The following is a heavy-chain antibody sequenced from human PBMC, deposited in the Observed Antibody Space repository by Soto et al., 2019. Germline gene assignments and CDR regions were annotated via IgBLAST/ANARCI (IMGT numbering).Heavy chain of an antibody. CDR2: INPNSGGT. V-gene: IGHV1-2*04. J-gene: IGHJ6*02. CDR3: ARAAGYFSGGNCHDYYFFFGMDV. Sequence: ASVKVSCKASGYTFTGYYMHWVRQAPGQGLEWMGWINPNSGGTNYAQKFQGWVTMTRDTSISTAYMELSRLRSDDTAVYYCARAAGYFSGGNCHDYYFFFGMDVWGQGTTVTVSS. CDR1: GYTFTGYY. D-gene: IGHD2-15*01.